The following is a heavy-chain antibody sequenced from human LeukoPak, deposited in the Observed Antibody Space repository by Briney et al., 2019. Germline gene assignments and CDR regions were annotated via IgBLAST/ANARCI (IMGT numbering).Heavy chain of an antibody. Sequence: GGSLRVSCEASGLTIRNYWMSGARQAPGKGLEWVANIKQDGSGKHYVDSVKGRFTISRDNTKNSLHLQMNSLRAEDTAVYYCAGAGLDYWCQGTLVTVSS. V-gene: IGHV3-7*03. CDR3: AGAGLDY. J-gene: IGHJ4*02. CDR1: GLTIRNYW. CDR2: IKQDGSGK.